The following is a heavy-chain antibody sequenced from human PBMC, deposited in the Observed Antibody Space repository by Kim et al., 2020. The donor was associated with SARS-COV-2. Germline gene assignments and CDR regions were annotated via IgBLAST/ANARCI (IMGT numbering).Heavy chain of an antibody. V-gene: IGHV3-30*02. J-gene: IGHJ4*02. CDR3: AKDSPNQVDSSGHFDY. Sequence: SVKGRFTIPRNNSKNTLYLQMNSLRAEDTAVYYCAKDSPNQVDSSGHFDYWGQGTLVTVSS. D-gene: IGHD3-22*01.